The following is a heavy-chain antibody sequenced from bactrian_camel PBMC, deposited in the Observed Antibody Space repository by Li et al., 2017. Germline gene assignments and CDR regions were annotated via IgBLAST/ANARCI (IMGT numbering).Heavy chain of an antibody. CDR3: VRWGGSIATMLSVDY. CDR2: IYTGDGTT. CDR1: GFTFSSYA. V-gene: IGHV3S40*01. Sequence: QLVEFGGGLVQPGGSLRLSCAASGFTFSSYAMTWVRQAPGKEHERVAAIYTGDGTTTYADSVKGRFTISRDNAKNTVNLQMNSLKPDDTGVYYCVRWGGSIATMLSVDYWGQGTQVTVS. J-gene: IGHJ4*01. D-gene: IGHD4*01.